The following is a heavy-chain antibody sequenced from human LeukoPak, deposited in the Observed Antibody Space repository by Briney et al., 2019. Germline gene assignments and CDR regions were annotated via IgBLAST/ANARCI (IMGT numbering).Heavy chain of an antibody. CDR2: IYYSGST. CDR3: ARGYCGGDCWGPDGAFDI. V-gene: IGHV4-61*01. Sequence: SETLSLTCTVSGGSVSSGSYYWSWIRQPPGKGLEWIGYIYYSGSTNYNPSLKSRVTISVDTSKNQFSLKLSSVTAADTAVYYCARGYCGGDCWGPDGAFDIWGQGTMVTVSS. J-gene: IGHJ3*02. CDR1: GGSVSSGSYY. D-gene: IGHD2-21*02.